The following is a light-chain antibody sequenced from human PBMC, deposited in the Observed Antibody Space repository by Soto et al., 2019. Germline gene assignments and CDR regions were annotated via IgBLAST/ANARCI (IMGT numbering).Light chain of an antibody. Sequence: EIVMTQSPATLSVSPGDTATLSCRASQSVGSAVAWYQHKPGQAPRLLIVGASTRATGVPGRFSGGGSGTEFTLTISSRRSEDYAVYYCQQYKNWPPLTFGGGTTVEIK. V-gene: IGKV3-15*01. CDR3: QQYKNWPPLT. J-gene: IGKJ4*01. CDR1: QSVGSA. CDR2: GAS.